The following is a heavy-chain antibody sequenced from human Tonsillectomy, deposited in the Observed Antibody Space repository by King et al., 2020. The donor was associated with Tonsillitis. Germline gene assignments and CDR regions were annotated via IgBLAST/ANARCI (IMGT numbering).Heavy chain of an antibody. Sequence: QLVQSGAEVKKPGESLKISCKGSGYSFTSYWIGWVRQMPGKGLEWRGIIYPGDSDTRYSPSFQGQVTISADKSISTAYLQWSSLKASDTAMYYCARPGYYDSSGYYLGWYFDLWGRGTLVTVSS. CDR1: GYSFTSYW. CDR3: ARPGYYDSSGYYLGWYFDL. D-gene: IGHD3-22*01. J-gene: IGHJ2*01. CDR2: IYPGDSDT. V-gene: IGHV5-51*01.